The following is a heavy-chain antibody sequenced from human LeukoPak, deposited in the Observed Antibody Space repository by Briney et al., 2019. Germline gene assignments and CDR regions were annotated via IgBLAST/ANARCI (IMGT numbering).Heavy chain of an antibody. CDR3: AREGTYWGTYNWFGP. J-gene: IGHJ5*02. CDR1: GFTFSDYY. D-gene: IGHD3-16*01. Sequence: GGSLRLSCAASGFTFSDYYMSWIRQAPGKGLEWVSYISSSGSTIYYADSVKGRFTISRDNAKDSLYLQMNSLRAEDTAVYYCAREGTYWGTYNWFGPWGQGTLVTVSS. V-gene: IGHV3-11*01. CDR2: ISSSGSTI.